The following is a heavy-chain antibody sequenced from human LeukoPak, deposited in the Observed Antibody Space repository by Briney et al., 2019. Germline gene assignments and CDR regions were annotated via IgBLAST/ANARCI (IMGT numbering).Heavy chain of an antibody. D-gene: IGHD6-13*01. CDR3: AREVEQQLALDY. J-gene: IGHJ4*02. V-gene: IGHV1-8*01. CDR2: MNPNSGNT. CDR1: GYTFTSYD. Sequence: ASVKVSCKASGYTFTSYDINWVRQATGQGLEWMGWMNPNSGNTGYAQKFQGRVTMTRNTSISTAYMELSSLRSEDTAVYYCAREVEQQLALDYWGQGTLVTVSS.